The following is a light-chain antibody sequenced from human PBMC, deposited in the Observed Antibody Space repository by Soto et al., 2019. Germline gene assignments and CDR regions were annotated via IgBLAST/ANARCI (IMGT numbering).Light chain of an antibody. CDR1: QSVSSSY. CDR2: GAS. V-gene: IGKV3-20*01. Sequence: EIVLTQSPGTLSLSPGERATLSCRASQSVSSSYLAWYQQKPGQAPRLLIYGASSRATGIPDRFSGSGSGTAFTLTISRQEPEDFAVYYCQQYGSSPRTFGQGTKVEIK. CDR3: QQYGSSPRT. J-gene: IGKJ1*01.